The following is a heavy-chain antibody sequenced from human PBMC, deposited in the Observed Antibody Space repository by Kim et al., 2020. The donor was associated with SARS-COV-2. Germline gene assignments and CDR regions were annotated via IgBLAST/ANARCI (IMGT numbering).Heavy chain of an antibody. CDR2: IYYSGST. CDR1: GGSISSSSYY. V-gene: IGHV4-39*07. Sequence: SETLSLTCTVSGGSISSSSYYWGWIRQPPGKGLEWIGSIYYSGSTYYNPSLKSRVTISVDTSKNQFSLKLSSVTAADTAVYYCARGYSYGHLPEDYWGQGTLVTVSS. J-gene: IGHJ4*02. CDR3: ARGYSYGHLPEDY. D-gene: IGHD5-18*01.